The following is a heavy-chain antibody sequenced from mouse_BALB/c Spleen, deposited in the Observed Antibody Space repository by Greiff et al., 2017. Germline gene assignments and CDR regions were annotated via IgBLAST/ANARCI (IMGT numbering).Heavy chain of an antibody. V-gene: IGHV5-17*02. CDR2: ISSGSSTI. CDR1: GFTFSSFG. CDR3: ATYYGNYGEFDY. J-gene: IGHJ2*01. D-gene: IGHD2-10*01. Sequence: DVMLVESGGGLVQPGGSRKLSCAASGFTFSSFGMHWVRQAPEKGLEWVAYISSGSSTIYYADTVKGRFTISRDNPKNTLFLQMTSLRSEDTAMYYCATYYGNYGEFDYWGQGTTLTVSS.